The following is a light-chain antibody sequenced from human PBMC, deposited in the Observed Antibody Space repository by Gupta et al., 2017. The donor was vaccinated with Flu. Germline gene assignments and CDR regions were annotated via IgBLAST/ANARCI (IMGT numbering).Light chain of an antibody. CDR1: QSLLHINGYNY. CDR2: LAS. V-gene: IGKV2-28*01. CDR3: RQSLQTPQT. J-gene: IGKJ1*01. Sequence: ETVMTQSPLALSVTPGEAASISCRSSQSLLHINGYNYLDWYLQKPGQPPQLLIYLASKRASGVPDRFSGSGSGTTFTLKISRVDADDVGIYYCRQSLQTPQTFGQGTKVEMK.